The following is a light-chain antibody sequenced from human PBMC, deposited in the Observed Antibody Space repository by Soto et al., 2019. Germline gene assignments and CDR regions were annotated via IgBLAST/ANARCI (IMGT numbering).Light chain of an antibody. CDR2: KTD. Sequence: QSVLTQPPSASGTPGQRVTISCSGGSYNIGKNLVYWYQQRPGTAPKLLIFKTDARPSGVPERFSGSNSGSSASLAISGLRSEDDADYFCAAWDDSLSAWVFGGGTKLTVL. J-gene: IGLJ3*02. CDR1: SYNIGKNL. V-gene: IGLV1-47*01. CDR3: AAWDDSLSAWV.